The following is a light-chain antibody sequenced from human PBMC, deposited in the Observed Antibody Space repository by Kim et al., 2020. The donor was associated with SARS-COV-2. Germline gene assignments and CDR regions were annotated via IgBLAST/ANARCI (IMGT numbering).Light chain of an antibody. CDR2: GAS. V-gene: IGKV3D-15*01. J-gene: IGKJ4*01. CDR1: QSISSN. CDR3: QHYNNWPLT. Sequence: VSPEKRDTRSCRARQSISSNLAWYQQKPGQAPRLLIYGASIRATGIPTRFSGSGSGTEFTLTISSLQSEDLAVYFCQHYNNWPLTFGGGTKVDIK.